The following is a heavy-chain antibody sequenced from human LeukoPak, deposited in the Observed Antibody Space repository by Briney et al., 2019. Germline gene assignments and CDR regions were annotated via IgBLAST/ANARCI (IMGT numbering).Heavy chain of an antibody. CDR2: IYYSGST. V-gene: IGHV4-59*08. Sequence: SETLSLTCTVSGGSISSYYWSWIRQPPGKGLEWIGYIYYSGSTNYNPSLKSRVTISVDTSKNQFSLKLSSVTAADTAVYYCARRVVTGYNWFDPWGQGTLVTVPS. CDR3: ARRVVTGYNWFDP. D-gene: IGHD4-23*01. CDR1: GGSISSYY. J-gene: IGHJ5*02.